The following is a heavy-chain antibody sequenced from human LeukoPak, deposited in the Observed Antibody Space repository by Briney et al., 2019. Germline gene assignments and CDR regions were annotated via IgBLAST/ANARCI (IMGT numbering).Heavy chain of an antibody. CDR3: ARAMYYYGSGSSNWFDP. D-gene: IGHD3-10*01. V-gene: IGHV4-59*01. J-gene: IGHJ5*02. CDR1: GGSISSYY. CDR2: IYYSGST. Sequence: SETLSLTCTVSGGSISSYYWSWIRQPPGKGLEWIWYIYYSGSTNYNPSLKSRVTISVDTSKNQFSLKLSSVTAADTAVYYCARAMYYYGSGSSNWFDPWGQGTLVTVSS.